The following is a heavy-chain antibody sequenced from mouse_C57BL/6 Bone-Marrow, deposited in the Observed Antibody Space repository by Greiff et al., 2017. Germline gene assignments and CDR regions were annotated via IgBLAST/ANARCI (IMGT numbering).Heavy chain of an antibody. Sequence: VQLQQSGAELVRPGASVKLSCKASGYTFTDYYINWVKQRPGQGLEWIARIYPGSGNTYYNETFKGKATLPAEKSSSTAYMQLSSLTSEDSAVYFCARGWLRYAYWGQGTLVTVSA. CDR3: ARGWLRYAY. V-gene: IGHV1-76*01. D-gene: IGHD2-3*01. J-gene: IGHJ3*01. CDR2: IYPGSGNT. CDR1: GYTFTDYY.